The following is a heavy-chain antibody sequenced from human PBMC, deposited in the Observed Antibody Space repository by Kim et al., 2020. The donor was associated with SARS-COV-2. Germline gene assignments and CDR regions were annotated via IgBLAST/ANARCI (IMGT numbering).Heavy chain of an antibody. CDR2: ISSSSSYT. Sequence: GGSLRLSCAASGFTFSDYYMSWIRQAPGKGLEWVSYISSSSSYTNYADSVKGRFTISRDNAKNSLYLQMNSLRAEDTAVYYCARSIAVAGLYYFDYWGQGTLVTVSS. J-gene: IGHJ4*02. D-gene: IGHD6-19*01. CDR3: ARSIAVAGLYYFDY. CDR1: GFTFSDYY. V-gene: IGHV3-11*03.